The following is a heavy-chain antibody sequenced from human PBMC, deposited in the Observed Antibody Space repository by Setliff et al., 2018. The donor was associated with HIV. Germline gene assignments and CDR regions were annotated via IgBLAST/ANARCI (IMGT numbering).Heavy chain of an antibody. CDR3: GGASVSY. D-gene: IGHD2-21*01. Sequence: GGSLRLSCAASGFTFSSYWMYWVRRAPGKGLVWVSRIKSDGSSTSYADSVKGRFTISRDNAKNTLYLQMDSLTAEDTAVYHCGGASVSYWGQGTLVTVSS. CDR1: GFTFSSYW. CDR2: IKSDGSST. V-gene: IGHV3-74*01. J-gene: IGHJ4*02.